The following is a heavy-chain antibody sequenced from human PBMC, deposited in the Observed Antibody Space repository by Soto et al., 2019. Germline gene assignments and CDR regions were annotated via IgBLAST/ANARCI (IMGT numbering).Heavy chain of an antibody. CDR2: IYSTGNT. V-gene: IGHV4-39*01. CDR3: RRSSRYSTDV. D-gene: IGHD6-13*01. J-gene: IGHJ6*02. Sequence: SETLSLTCTVSGDSIRSSSYWGWIRQPPGKGLEWIGSIYSTGNTYYNPSLNSQVTISVDTSKNQFSLNVISVTAADTAVYYCRRSSRYSTDVWGQGTTVTV. CDR1: GDSIRSSSY.